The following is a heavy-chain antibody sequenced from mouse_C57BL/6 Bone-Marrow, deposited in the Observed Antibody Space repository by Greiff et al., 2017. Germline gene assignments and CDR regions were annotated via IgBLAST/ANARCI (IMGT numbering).Heavy chain of an antibody. CDR1: GYTFTSYW. CDR3: AGGGGYAMDY. V-gene: IGHV1-61*01. Sequence: QVQLQQPGAELVRPGSSVKLSCKASGYTFTSYWLHWVKQRPGHGLEWIGSIYPSASVPPYNQTFKDKATLTVDTSSSTAFMQLSSLPSEASAVYFCAGGGGYAMDYWGQGTSVTVSS. D-gene: IGHD1-1*02. J-gene: IGHJ4*01. CDR2: IYPSASVP.